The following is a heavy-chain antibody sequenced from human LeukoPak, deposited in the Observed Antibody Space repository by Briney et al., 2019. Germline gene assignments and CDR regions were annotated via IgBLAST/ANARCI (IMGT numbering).Heavy chain of an antibody. CDR1: GFTFSAYN. CDR3: ATGNYNSGSYGSGL. D-gene: IGHD3-10*01. J-gene: IGHJ4*02. CDR2: ISPSNTI. V-gene: IGHV3-69-1*01. Sequence: GGSLRLSCAASGFTFSAYNMNWVRQAPGKGLEWISFISPSNTIYYADSVKGRFTISRDNAQNSLYLQMNSLSAEDTAVYHCATGNYNSGSYGSGLWGQGTLVTVSS.